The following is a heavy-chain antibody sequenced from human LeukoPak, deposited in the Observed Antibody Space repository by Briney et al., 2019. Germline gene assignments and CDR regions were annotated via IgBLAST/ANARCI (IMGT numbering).Heavy chain of an antibody. CDR3: ARAGLRFLVDY. CDR2: IYYSGST. J-gene: IGHJ4*02. V-gene: IGHV4-31*03. CDR1: GGSISSGGYY. D-gene: IGHD3-3*01. Sequence: PSETLSLTCTVSGGSISSGGYYWSWIRQHPGKGLEWIGYIYYSGSTNYNPSLKSRVTISVDTSKNQFSLKLSSVTAADTAVYYCARAGLRFLVDYWGQGTLVTVSS.